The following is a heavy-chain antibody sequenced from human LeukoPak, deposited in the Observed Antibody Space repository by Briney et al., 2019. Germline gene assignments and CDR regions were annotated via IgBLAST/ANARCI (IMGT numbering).Heavy chain of an antibody. CDR2: ISSSSTYI. CDR3: ARASGGPFDY. J-gene: IGHJ4*02. Sequence: PGGSLRLSCAASGFTFSSCCMNWVRRAPGKGLEWVSSISSSSTYIYYTDSVKGRFTISRDNSKNTLYLQMNSLRAEDTAVYYCARASGGPFDYWGQGTLVTVSS. V-gene: IGHV3-21*01. D-gene: IGHD3-10*01. CDR1: GFTFSSCC.